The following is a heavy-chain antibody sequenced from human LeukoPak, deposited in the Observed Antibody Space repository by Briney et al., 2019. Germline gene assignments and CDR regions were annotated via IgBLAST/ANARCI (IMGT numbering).Heavy chain of an antibody. D-gene: IGHD1-26*01. Sequence: GGSLRLSCAASGFIFSDYAMNWVRQAPGKGLQWVSSISGPGGNTYYADSVKGRFTISRDNSKNTLYLQMNSLRTEDTALYYCASGYGMDVWGQGTTVTVSS. CDR1: GFIFSDYA. CDR2: ISGPGGNT. V-gene: IGHV3-23*01. J-gene: IGHJ6*02. CDR3: ASGYGMDV.